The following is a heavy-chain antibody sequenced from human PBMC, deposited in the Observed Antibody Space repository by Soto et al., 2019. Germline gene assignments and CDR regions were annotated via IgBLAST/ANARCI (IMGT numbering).Heavy chain of an antibody. J-gene: IGHJ4*02. D-gene: IGHD5-12*01. CDR3: ARRGYSGYEIDY. CDR1: GFTFSSYA. V-gene: IGHV3-64*01. Sequence: EVQLVESGGGLVQPGGSLRLSCAASGFTFSSYAMHWVRQVPGKGLEYVSDISSNGGSTYYANSVKGRFTISRDNSKNTLYLEMGSLRAEDMAVYYCARRGYSGYEIDYWGQGTLVTVSS. CDR2: ISSNGGST.